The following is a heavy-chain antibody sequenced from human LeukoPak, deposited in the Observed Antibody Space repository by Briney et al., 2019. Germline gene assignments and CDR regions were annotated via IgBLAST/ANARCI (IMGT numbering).Heavy chain of an antibody. CDR1: GYTFTGYY. CDR2: INPNSGGT. Sequence: AAVKVSCKASGYTFTGYYMHWVRQAPGQGLEWMGWINPNSGGTNYAQKFQGRVNMTRDTSISTAYMELSRLRSDDTAVYYCARVRYCGGDCYTPFDAFEIWGQGTMVTVSS. D-gene: IGHD2-21*01. V-gene: IGHV1-2*02. J-gene: IGHJ3*02. CDR3: ARVRYCGGDCYTPFDAFEI.